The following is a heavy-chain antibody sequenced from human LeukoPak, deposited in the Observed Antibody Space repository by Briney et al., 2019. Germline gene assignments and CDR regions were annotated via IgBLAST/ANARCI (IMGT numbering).Heavy chain of an antibody. V-gene: IGHV3-53*01. CDR1: GFTVSSSY. D-gene: IGHD2-15*01. Sequence: PGGSLRLSCAASGFTVSSSYMSWVRQAPGKGLEWVSVIHSGGNTYYAASVKGRFTISRDNSKNTLYLQMNSLRAEDTAVYYCTRDLNSGGSCWGQGTLVTVSS. CDR3: TRDLNSGGSC. CDR2: IHSGGNT. J-gene: IGHJ4*02.